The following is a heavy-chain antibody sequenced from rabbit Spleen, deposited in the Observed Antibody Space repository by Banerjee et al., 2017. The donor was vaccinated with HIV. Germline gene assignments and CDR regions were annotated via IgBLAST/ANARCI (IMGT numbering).Heavy chain of an antibody. V-gene: IGHV1S45*01. J-gene: IGHJ6*01. CDR1: GFSFSNLYH. CDR2: INTGSAKS. Sequence: QEQLVESGGGLVQPEGSLALTCTASGFSFSNLYHMCWVRQAPGKGLELIACINTGSAKSYYATRAKGRFTISKTSSTTVALQMTSLTVADTASYFCARDTGSSFSSYGMDLWGPGTLVTVS. D-gene: IGHD8-1*01. CDR3: ARDTGSSFSSYGMDL.